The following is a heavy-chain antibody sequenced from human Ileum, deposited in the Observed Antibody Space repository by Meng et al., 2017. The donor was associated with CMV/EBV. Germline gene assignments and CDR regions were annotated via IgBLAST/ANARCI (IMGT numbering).Heavy chain of an antibody. CDR1: GTFSSYT. CDR3: ARLPGGEVREQQNWFDP. V-gene: IGHV1-69*02. J-gene: IGHJ5*02. CDR2: ITPILGIA. Sequence: GTFSSYTISWVRQAPGQGLEWMGRITPILGIANYAQKFQGRVTITADKSTSTAYMELSSLRSEDTAVYYCARLPGGEVREQQNWFDPWGQGTLVTVSS. D-gene: IGHD3-10*01.